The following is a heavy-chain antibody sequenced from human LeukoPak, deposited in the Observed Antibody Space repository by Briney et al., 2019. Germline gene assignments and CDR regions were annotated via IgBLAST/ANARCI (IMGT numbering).Heavy chain of an antibody. CDR2: IKQDGSEK. CDR1: GFIFSNYW. Sequence: GGSLRLSCVASGFIFSNYWMSWVRQAPGKGLEWVANIKQDGSEKYYVDSVKGRFTISRDNAKNSLYLQMNSLRAEDTAVYYCARDLSGYDSYWGQGTLVTVSS. D-gene: IGHD5-12*01. J-gene: IGHJ4*02. CDR3: ARDLSGYDSY. V-gene: IGHV3-7*01.